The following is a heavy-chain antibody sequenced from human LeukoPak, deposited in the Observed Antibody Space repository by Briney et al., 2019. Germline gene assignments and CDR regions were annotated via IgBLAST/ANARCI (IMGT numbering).Heavy chain of an antibody. Sequence: GGSLRLSCVVSGFVVSANDVSWVRQAPGKGLEWVSITYSDGRTFYADSVKDRFTISRDNSHNTVYLQMKNMRGEDTAIYFCARGLLGYSGLFRDWGQGTLITVSS. CDR1: GFVVSAND. J-gene: IGHJ4*02. CDR2: TYSDGRT. V-gene: IGHV3-66*01. CDR3: ARGLLGYSGLFRD. D-gene: IGHD6-19*01.